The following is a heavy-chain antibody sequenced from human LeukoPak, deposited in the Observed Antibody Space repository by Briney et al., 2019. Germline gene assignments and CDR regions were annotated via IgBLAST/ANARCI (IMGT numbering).Heavy chain of an antibody. CDR2: ILYDGTNK. CDR1: GFAFSAFA. J-gene: IGHJ4*02. CDR3: ATTGGSWYDGSFDY. Sequence: QPGRSLRLSCAASGFAFSAFAMHWVRQAPGKGLEWVAVILYDGTNKYYVDSVKGRFTISRDNSKNTLYLQLNSLRAEDTAVYYCATTGGSWYDGSFDYWGQGTLVTVSS. D-gene: IGHD6-13*01. V-gene: IGHV3-30*03.